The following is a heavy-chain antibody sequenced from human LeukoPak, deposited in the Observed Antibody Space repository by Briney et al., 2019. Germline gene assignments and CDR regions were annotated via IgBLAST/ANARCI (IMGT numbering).Heavy chain of an antibody. CDR2: IKQDGSEK. CDR3: ARDRGTTPGIYYGMDV. D-gene: IGHD1-14*01. Sequence: QSGGSLRLSCVASGFSLSGFWIRWVRQAPGKGLEWVAAIKQDGSEKHYVDSVKGRTTISRDYAQNSLYLQINSLRVEDSAVYYCARDRGTTPGIYYGMDVWGKGTTVTVSS. J-gene: IGHJ6*04. CDR1: GFSLSGFW. V-gene: IGHV3-7*03.